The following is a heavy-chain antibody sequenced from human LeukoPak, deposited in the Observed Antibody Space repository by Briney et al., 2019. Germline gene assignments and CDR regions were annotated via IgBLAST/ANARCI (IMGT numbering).Heavy chain of an antibody. Sequence: PSETLSLTCIVSGDSIMTDYWSWIRQSPGKGLEWIGYINYNGNTEYNPFLRSRVTISVDRSKNHVSLKVRSVTPADTAMYYCARLDCISDMCYNYWGLGTLVTVSS. CDR1: GDSIMTDY. J-gene: IGHJ4*02. V-gene: IGHV4-59*08. CDR2: INYNGNT. CDR3: ARLDCISDMCYNY. D-gene: IGHD2-15*01.